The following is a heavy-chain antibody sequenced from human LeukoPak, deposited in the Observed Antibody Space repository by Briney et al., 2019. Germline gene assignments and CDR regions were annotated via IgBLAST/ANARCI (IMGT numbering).Heavy chain of an antibody. CDR3: ASTDDGYCSSTSCSGWFDP. CDR2: VYHSGSI. V-gene: IGHV4-4*02. J-gene: IGHJ5*02. D-gene: IGHD2-2*03. Sequence: PSETLCLTCAVSGGSINSSNWWSWVRQPPGRGLEWIGEVYHSGSINYNPSLKSRVTISVDKSKNQFSLKLSSVTAAHTAVYYCASTDDGYCSSTSCSGWFDPWGQGTLVTVSS. CDR1: GGSINSSNW.